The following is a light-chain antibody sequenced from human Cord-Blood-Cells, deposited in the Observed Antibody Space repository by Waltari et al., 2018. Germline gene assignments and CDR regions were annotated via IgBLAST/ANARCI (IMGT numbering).Light chain of an antibody. J-gene: IGKJ2*03. CDR3: QQYYNTPYS. CDR1: QSVLYSSNNKNY. Sequence: DIVMTQSPDAVAVSLGVRATINCKSSQSVLYSSNNKNYLAWYQQKPGQPPKLLIYWASTRESGVPDRFSGSGSGTDFTLTISSLQAEDVAVYYCQQYYNTPYSFGQGTKLEIK. CDR2: WAS. V-gene: IGKV4-1*01.